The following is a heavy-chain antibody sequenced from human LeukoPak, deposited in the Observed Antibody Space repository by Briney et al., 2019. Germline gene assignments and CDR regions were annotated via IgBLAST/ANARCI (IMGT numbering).Heavy chain of an antibody. V-gene: IGHV1-8*03. CDR3: ARTRKDWFDP. CDR2: MNPNSGNT. Sequence: ASVKVSCKASGGTFSSYTINWVRQATGQGLEWMGWMNPNSGNTGYAQKFQGRVTITRNTSISTAYMELSSLRSEDTAVYYCARTRKDWFDPWGQGTLVTVSS. J-gene: IGHJ5*02. CDR1: GGTFSSYT.